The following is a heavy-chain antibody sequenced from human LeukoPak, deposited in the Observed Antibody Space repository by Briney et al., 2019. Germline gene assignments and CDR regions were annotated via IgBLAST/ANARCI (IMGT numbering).Heavy chain of an antibody. J-gene: IGHJ4*02. CDR2: IWYDGSNK. V-gene: IGHV3-33*01. Sequence: GGSQRLSCAASGFTFSSYGMHWVRQAPGKGLEWVAVIWYDGSNKYYADSVKGRFTISRDNSKNTLYLQMNSLRAEDTAVYYCAREYSYGYYFDYWGQGTLVTVSS. CDR1: GFTFSSYG. CDR3: AREYSYGYYFDY. D-gene: IGHD5-18*01.